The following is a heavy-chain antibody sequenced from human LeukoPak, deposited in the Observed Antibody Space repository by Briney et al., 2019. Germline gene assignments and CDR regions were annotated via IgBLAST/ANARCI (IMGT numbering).Heavy chain of an antibody. CDR2: ISSSSSYI. J-gene: IGHJ3*02. D-gene: IGHD6-19*01. V-gene: IGHV3-21*01. CDR1: GFTFSSYS. CDR3: ARGPLAVAGAFDI. Sequence: GGSLRLSCAASGFTFSSYSMNWVRQAPGKGLEWVSSISSSSSYIYYADPVKGRFTISRDNAKNSLYLQMNSLRAEDTAVYYCARGPLAVAGAFDIWGQGTMVTVSS.